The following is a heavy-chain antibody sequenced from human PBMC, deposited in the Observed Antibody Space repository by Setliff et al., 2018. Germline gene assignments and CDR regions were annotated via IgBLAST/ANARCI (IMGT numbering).Heavy chain of an antibody. CDR2: TIPMFGTR. Sequence: GASVKVSCKASGGTFSNYGISWVRQAPGQGLEWMGGTIPMFGTRNYARKIQGRVTIITDESTSTAYMQLTSLGSEDTAVYYCVREGVDSRSSTDYRYYMDVWGKGTTVTVSS. V-gene: IGHV1-69*05. J-gene: IGHJ6*03. CDR3: VREGVDSRSSTDYRYYMDV. D-gene: IGHD3-22*01. CDR1: GGTFSNYG.